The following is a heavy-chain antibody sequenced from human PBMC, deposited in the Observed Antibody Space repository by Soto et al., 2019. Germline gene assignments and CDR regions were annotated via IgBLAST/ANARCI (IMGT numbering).Heavy chain of an antibody. Sequence: EVHLVESGGGFAQPGRSLRLSCVASGFTFDDYAMHWVRQAPGKGLEWVSSVDWNSGSIAYADSVKGRFTISRDNARNSLFLQMNSLRGEDTALYYCVKGRGSFFVYFGLDVWGQGNTVTVSS. CDR3: VKGRGSFFVYFGLDV. CDR2: VDWNSGSI. D-gene: IGHD1-26*01. J-gene: IGHJ6*02. V-gene: IGHV3-9*01. CDR1: GFTFDDYA.